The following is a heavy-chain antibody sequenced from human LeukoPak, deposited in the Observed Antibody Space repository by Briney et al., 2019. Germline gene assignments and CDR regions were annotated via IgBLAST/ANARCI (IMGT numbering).Heavy chain of an antibody. Sequence: GASVKVSCKASGYTFTGYYMHWVRQAPGQGLAWMGWINPNSGGTNYAQKFQGGVTMTRDTSISTAYMELSRLRSDDTAVYYCARELYYYDSSGPYGMDVWGQGTTVTVSS. CDR2: INPNSGGT. D-gene: IGHD3-22*01. J-gene: IGHJ6*02. CDR3: ARELYYYDSSGPYGMDV. CDR1: GYTFTGYY. V-gene: IGHV1-2*02.